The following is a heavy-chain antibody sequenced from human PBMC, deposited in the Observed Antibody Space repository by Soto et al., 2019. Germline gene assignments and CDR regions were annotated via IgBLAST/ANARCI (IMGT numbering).Heavy chain of an antibody. J-gene: IGHJ5*02. CDR3: ARVLAVGSGYPRWFVP. CDR1: GGTFSSYT. CDR2: IIPILGIA. Sequence: GASVKVSCKASGGTFSSYTISWVRQAPGQGLEWMGRIIPILGIANYAQKFQGRVTITADKSTSTAYMELSSLRSEDTAVYYCARVLAVGSGYPRWFVPWGQGTLVTVS. V-gene: IGHV1-69*02. D-gene: IGHD3-22*01.